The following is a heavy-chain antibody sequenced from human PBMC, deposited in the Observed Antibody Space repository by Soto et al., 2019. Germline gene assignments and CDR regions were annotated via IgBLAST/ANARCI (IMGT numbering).Heavy chain of an antibody. J-gene: IGHJ4*02. CDR3: AIRREVYYFDY. Sequence: PSETLSLTCAVSGGSISSSNSWSWVRQPPGKGLEWIGEIYHSGSANYNPSLKSRVTISVDKSKNQFSLKLSSVTAADTAVYYCAIRREVYYFDYWGQGTLVTVSS. CDR2: IYHSGSA. CDR1: GGSISSSNS. D-gene: IGHD1-26*01. V-gene: IGHV4-4*02.